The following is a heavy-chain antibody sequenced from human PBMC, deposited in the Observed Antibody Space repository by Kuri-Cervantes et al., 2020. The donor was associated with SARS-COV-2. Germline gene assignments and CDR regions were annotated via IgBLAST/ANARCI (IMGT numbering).Heavy chain of an antibody. CDR3: ARAPLHYDFWSGGFDY. D-gene: IGHD3-3*01. Sequence: SETLSLTCAVYGGSFSGYYWSWIRQPPGKGLEWIGRIYTSGSTNYNPSLKSRVTISVDTSKNQFSLKLSSVTAADTAVYYCARAPLHYDFWSGGFDYWGQGTLVTVS. J-gene: IGHJ4*02. V-gene: IGHV4-4*08. CDR1: GGSFSGYY. CDR2: IYTSGST.